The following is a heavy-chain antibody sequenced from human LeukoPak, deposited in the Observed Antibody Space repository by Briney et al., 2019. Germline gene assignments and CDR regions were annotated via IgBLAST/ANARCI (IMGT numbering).Heavy chain of an antibody. CDR2: MSYDGSKK. CDR3: AKDMEYSYGWGWGYFDF. Sequence: GGSLRLSCAASGFTFSSYGMHWVRQAPGKGLEWVAVMSYDGSKKYYADSVNDPLPISRHNTKNTMYLQMNTLRAEDTAVYYCAKDMEYSYGWGWGYFDFWGQGTLVTVSS. CDR1: GFTFSSYG. D-gene: IGHD5-18*01. V-gene: IGHV3-30*18. J-gene: IGHJ4*02.